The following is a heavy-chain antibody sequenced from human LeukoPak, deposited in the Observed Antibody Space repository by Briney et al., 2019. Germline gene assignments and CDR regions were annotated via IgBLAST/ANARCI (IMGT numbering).Heavy chain of an antibody. Sequence: SETLSLTCAVYGGSFSGYYWSWIRQPPGKGLEWIGEINHSGSTNYNPSLKSRVTISVDTSKNQLSLKLSSVTAADTAVYYCAREGFRSGYSLTLDYWGQGTLVTVSS. J-gene: IGHJ4*02. CDR3: AREGFRSGYSLTLDY. CDR2: INHSGST. D-gene: IGHD3-22*01. CDR1: GGSFSGYY. V-gene: IGHV4-34*01.